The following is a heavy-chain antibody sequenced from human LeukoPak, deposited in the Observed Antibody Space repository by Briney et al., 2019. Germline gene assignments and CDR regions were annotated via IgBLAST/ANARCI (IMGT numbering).Heavy chain of an antibody. D-gene: IGHD2/OR15-2a*01. Sequence: GGSLRLSCEASGFTFSNHAMTWVRQAPGKGLEWVSTISDGGVVTYYTDSVKGRFTITRDNTKNRVYLQMSSLRAEDTAVYFCARHFFYSRSTWTPYFDYWGLGGRVTVSS. J-gene: IGHJ4*02. CDR2: ISDGGVVT. CDR1: GFTFSNHA. V-gene: IGHV3-23*01. CDR3: ARHFFYSRSTWTPYFDY.